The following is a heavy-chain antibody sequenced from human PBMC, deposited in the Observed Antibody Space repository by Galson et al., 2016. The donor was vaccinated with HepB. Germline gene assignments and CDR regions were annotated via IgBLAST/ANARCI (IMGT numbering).Heavy chain of an antibody. D-gene: IGHD3-9*01. Sequence: SLRLSCAASGFTFSRYEMNWVRQAPGKGLEWVSYISSSGTTIYYADSVKGRFTISRDNAKNPLYLQMNSLRAEDTAVYYCAREPVRLDDLLTGRPKNRDSWGQGTLVIVS. CDR3: AREPVRLDDLLTGRPKNRDS. V-gene: IGHV3-48*03. CDR1: GFTFSRYE. CDR2: ISSSGTTI. J-gene: IGHJ5*01.